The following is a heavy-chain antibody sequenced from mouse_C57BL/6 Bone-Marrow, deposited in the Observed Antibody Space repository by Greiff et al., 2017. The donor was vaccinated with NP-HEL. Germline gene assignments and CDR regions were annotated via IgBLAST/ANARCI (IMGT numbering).Heavy chain of an antibody. CDR3: ARGVYGYDGVYFDY. CDR2: INYDGSST. CDR1: GFTFSDYY. V-gene: IGHV5-16*01. D-gene: IGHD2-2*01. J-gene: IGHJ2*01. Sequence: EVKLMESEGGLVQPGSSMKLSCTASGFTFSDYYMAWVRQVQEKGLEWVANINYDGSSTYYLDSLKSRFIISRDNAKNILYLQMSSLKSEDTATYYCARGVYGYDGVYFDYWGQGTTLTVSS.